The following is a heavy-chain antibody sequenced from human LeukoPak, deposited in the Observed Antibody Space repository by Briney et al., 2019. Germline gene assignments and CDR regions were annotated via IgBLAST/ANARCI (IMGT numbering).Heavy chain of an antibody. V-gene: IGHV3-7*01. CDR2: INPDESHT. CDR3: ARDRAYDAFDY. J-gene: IGHJ4*02. CDR1: GFSFSTSW. D-gene: IGHD5-12*01. Sequence: GGSLRLSCAASGFSFSTSWMAWVRQAPGKGLQWVGNINPDESHTDYIDSVKGRFTMSRDNAENSLFLQVHSLRDEDTAVYYCARDRAYDAFDYWGRGTLVTVSS.